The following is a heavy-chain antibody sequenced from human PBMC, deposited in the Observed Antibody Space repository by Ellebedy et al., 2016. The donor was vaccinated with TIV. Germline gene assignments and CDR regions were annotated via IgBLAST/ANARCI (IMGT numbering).Heavy chain of an antibody. Sequence: GESLKISXAASGFTFSSYAMSWVRQAPGKGLEWVSAISGSGGSTYYADSVKGRFTISRDNSKNTLYLQMNSLRAEDTAVYYCAKDGVNSGYQHNYYYYYYMDVWGKGTTVTVSS. J-gene: IGHJ6*03. CDR2: ISGSGGST. D-gene: IGHD3-22*01. V-gene: IGHV3-23*01. CDR1: GFTFSSYA. CDR3: AKDGVNSGYQHNYYYYYYMDV.